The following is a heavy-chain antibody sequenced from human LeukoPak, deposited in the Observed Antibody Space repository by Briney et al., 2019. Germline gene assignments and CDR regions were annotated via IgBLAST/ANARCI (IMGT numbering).Heavy chain of an antibody. CDR2: INHSGST. CDR3: ARTLAGYSSVDV. Sequence: PSETLSLTCAVYGGSFSGYYWSWIRQPPGKGLEWIGEINHSGSTNYNPSLKSRVTISVDTSKNQFSLKLSSVTAADTAVYYCARTLAGYSSVDVWGQGTTVTVSS. D-gene: IGHD6-13*01. V-gene: IGHV4-34*01. CDR1: GGSFSGYY. J-gene: IGHJ6*02.